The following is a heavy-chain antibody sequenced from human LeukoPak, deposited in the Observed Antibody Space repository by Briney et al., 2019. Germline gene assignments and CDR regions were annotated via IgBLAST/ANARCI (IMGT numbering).Heavy chain of an antibody. D-gene: IGHD3-10*01. Sequence: SETLSLTCTVSGYSISSDYYWGWIRQPPGKGLEWIGSIHHSGRTYYNPSLKSRVTISVDTSKNQFSLKLSSVTAADTAVYYCARRVGRYFGERAYYYNYMDVWGKGTTVTISS. J-gene: IGHJ6*03. CDR3: ARRVGRYFGERAYYYNYMDV. CDR2: IHHSGRT. CDR1: GYSISSDYY. V-gene: IGHV4-38-2*02.